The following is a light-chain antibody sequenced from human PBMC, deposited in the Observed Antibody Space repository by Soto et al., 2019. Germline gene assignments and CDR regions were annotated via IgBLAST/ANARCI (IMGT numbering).Light chain of an antibody. CDR1: TSNIGSTS. V-gene: IGLV1-47*01. J-gene: IGLJ3*02. CDR3: AAWDDSLRGWV. CDR2: RNN. Sequence: QSVLTQPPSASGTPGQRVTISCSGSTSNIGSTSVYWFQQLPGTAPKLLIHRNNQRPSGVPDRFSGSKSGTSASLAISGLRSEDDADYYCAAWDDSLRGWVFGGGTQLTVL.